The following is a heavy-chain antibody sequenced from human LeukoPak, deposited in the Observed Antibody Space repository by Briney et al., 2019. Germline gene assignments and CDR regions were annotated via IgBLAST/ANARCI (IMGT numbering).Heavy chain of an antibody. CDR2: MNSDGSST. Sequence: SGGSLRLSCAGSGFTFSRHWMHWVRHAPGKGLVWVSRMNSDGSSTSYADSVKGRFIISRDNAKNTLYLQMNSLRAEDTAVYYCTSDTVDTAVGIDYWGQGTLVTVSS. D-gene: IGHD5-18*01. V-gene: IGHV3-74*01. J-gene: IGHJ4*02. CDR1: GFTFSRHW. CDR3: TSDTVDTAVGIDY.